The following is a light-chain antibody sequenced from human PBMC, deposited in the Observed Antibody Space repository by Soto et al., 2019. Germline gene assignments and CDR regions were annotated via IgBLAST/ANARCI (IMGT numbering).Light chain of an antibody. J-gene: IGKJ4*01. V-gene: IGKV3-20*01. CDR3: QQYGSSPRGYT. Sequence: IVLTQSPGTLSLSPGERATLSCRASQSVSSSYLAWYQQKPGQAPRLLIYGASSRATGIPDRFSGSGSGTDFTLTISRLEPEDFAVYYCQQYGSSPRGYTFGGGTKVEIK. CDR1: QSVSSSY. CDR2: GAS.